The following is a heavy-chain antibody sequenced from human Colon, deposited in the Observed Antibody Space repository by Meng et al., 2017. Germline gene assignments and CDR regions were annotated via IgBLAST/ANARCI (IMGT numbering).Heavy chain of an antibody. J-gene: IGHJ5*02. CDR1: GGSMSGYY. V-gene: IGHV4-4*07. D-gene: IGHD2-15*01. Sequence: QVQPQEPGPGLVKSSETLSLTCTVSGGSMSGYYWNWIRQPAGKGLEWIGHIYSSGRTNYNPSLKSRVTISVDSSKNQFSLNLTSVTAADTAVYFCARVQRFCTGGICSNWFDPWGQGTLVTVSS. CDR3: ARVQRFCTGGICSNWFDP. CDR2: IYSSGRT.